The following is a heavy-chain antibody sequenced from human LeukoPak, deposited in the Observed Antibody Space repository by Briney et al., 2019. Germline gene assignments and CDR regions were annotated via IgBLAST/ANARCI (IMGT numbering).Heavy chain of an antibody. J-gene: IGHJ4*02. D-gene: IGHD1-26*01. CDR1: GGSISSYY. Sequence: SSETLSLTCTVSGGSISSYYWSWIRQPPGKGLEWTGYIYYSGSTNYNPSLKSRVTISVDTSKNQFSLKLSSVTAADTAVYYCARERGSSEIFDYGGQGTLVTVSS. V-gene: IGHV4-59*01. CDR3: ARERGSSEIFDY. CDR2: IYYSGST.